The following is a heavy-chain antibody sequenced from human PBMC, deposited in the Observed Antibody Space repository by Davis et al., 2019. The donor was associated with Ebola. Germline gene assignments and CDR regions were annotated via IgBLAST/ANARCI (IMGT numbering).Heavy chain of an antibody. CDR2: IKQDGSEK. V-gene: IGHV3-7*01. D-gene: IGHD6-19*01. CDR3: ARDLVVAVAGAMTYYYYGMDV. CDR1: GFTFSSYC. J-gene: IGHJ6*02. Sequence: PGGSLRLSCAASGFTFSSYCMSWVRQAPGKGLEWVANIKQDGSEKYYVDSVKGRFTISRDNAKNSLYLQMNSLRAEDTAVYYCARDLVVAVAGAMTYYYYGMDVWGQGTTVTVSS.